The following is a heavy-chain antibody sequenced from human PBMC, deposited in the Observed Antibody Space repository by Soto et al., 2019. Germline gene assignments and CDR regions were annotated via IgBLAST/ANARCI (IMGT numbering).Heavy chain of an antibody. CDR2: IKEDGSDM. V-gene: IGHV3-7*01. D-gene: IGHD3-3*01. CDR1: GFTFSSYW. J-gene: IGHJ4*02. Sequence: GSLRLSCAASGFTFSSYWMSWVRQASGKGLEWVANIKEDGSDMYYVDSVKGRFTISRDNAKNSLYLQMNSLRAEDTAVYYCATEVWVYYDFCSGYSDYWGQGTLVTVSS. CDR3: ATEVWVYYDFCSGYSDY.